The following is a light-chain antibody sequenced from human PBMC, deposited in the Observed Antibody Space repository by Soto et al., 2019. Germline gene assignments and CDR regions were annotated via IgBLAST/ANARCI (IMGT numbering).Light chain of an antibody. CDR1: QSSDIW. J-gene: IGKJ1*01. Sequence: PLFASVGNRVPIPFRARQSSDIWLAWYQQKPGKAPELLIYDASSLESGIPSRFSGSGSGTEFTLTISSLQPEDFATYYCQQYNSYLTFGQGTKVDIK. CDR2: DAS. CDR3: QQYNSYLT. V-gene: IGKV1-5*01.